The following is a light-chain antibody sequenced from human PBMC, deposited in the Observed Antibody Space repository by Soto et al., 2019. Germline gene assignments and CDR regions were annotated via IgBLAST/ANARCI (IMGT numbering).Light chain of an antibody. V-gene: IGKV1-39*01. J-gene: IGKJ4*01. Sequence: DIQMTQSPSSLSAYVGDRVTLTCRASQSISKYLNWYQVKSGKGPKLLIYGTSTLQSGVPSRFSGSGSGTHFTLTISKLQPEDLAVYYCLQDYRPLLTFGGVPIVEIK. CDR1: QSISKY. CDR2: GTS. CDR3: LQDYRPLLT.